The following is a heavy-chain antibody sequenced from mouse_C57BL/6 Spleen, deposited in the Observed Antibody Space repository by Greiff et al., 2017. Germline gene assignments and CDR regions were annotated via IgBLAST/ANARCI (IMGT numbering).Heavy chain of an antibody. D-gene: IGHD2-2*01. CDR3: ARGGYDGYYAMDY. Sequence: QVQLQQPGAELVKPGASVKLSCKASGYTFTSYWMHWVKQRPGRGLGWIGRIDPNSGGTKYNEKFKSKATLTVDKPSSTAYMQLSSLTSEDSAVYYCARGGYDGYYAMDYWGQGTSVTVSS. CDR1: GYTFTSYW. CDR2: IDPNSGGT. J-gene: IGHJ4*01. V-gene: IGHV1-72*01.